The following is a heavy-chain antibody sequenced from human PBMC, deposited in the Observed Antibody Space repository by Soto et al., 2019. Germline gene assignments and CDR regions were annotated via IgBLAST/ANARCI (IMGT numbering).Heavy chain of an antibody. CDR2: IYPGDSDT. CDR3: ARLRGYIAYFDY. CDR1: VGTFSSYA. J-gene: IGHJ4*02. V-gene: IGHV5-51*01. D-gene: IGHD5-12*01. Sequence: KVSCKASVGTFSSYAISWVRQAPGKGLEWMGIIYPGDSDTRYSPSFQGQVTISADKSISTAYLQWSSLKASDTAMYYCARLRGYIAYFDYWGQGTLVTVSS.